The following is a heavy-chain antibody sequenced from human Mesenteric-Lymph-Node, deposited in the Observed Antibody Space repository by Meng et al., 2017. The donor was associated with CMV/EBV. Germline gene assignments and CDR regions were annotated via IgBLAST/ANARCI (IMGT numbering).Heavy chain of an antibody. J-gene: IGHJ6*02. V-gene: IGHV1-69*04. CDR2: IIPILGIA. D-gene: IGHD2-2*01. Sequence: FSWVRQAPGQGLEWMGRIIPILGIANYAQKFQGRVTITADKSTSTAYMELSSPRSEDTAVYYCARDSGYCSSTSCYGAYYYYGMDVWGQGTTVTVSS. CDR3: ARDSGYCSSTSCYGAYYYYGMDV.